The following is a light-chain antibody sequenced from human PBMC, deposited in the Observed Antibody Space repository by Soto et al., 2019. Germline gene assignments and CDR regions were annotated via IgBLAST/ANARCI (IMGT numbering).Light chain of an antibody. Sequence: QSALTQPPSVSGAPGQRVTISCTGSSSKIGAGYDVHWYQQLPGTAPKLLIYGNSNRPSGVPDRFSGSKSDTSASLAITGLQAEDEADYYCQSYDSSLSGSYVFGTGTKVTVL. CDR2: GNS. CDR3: QSYDSSLSGSYV. V-gene: IGLV1-40*01. CDR1: SSKIGAGYD. J-gene: IGLJ1*01.